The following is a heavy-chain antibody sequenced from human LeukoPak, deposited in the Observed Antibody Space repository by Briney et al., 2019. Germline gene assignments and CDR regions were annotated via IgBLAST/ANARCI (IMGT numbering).Heavy chain of an antibody. CDR3: ARDGSTDDYGMDV. CDR1: GYTFTSYY. V-gene: IGHV1-46*01. J-gene: IGHJ6*02. D-gene: IGHD1-26*01. CDR2: INTSGGST. Sequence: ASVKVCCKASGYTFTSYYMKWVRQAPGQVLERMGIINTSGGSTSYAQKRQGRVTMTRDTSTSTVYMELSSLRPEDTAVYYCARDGSTDDYGMDVWGQGTTVTVSS.